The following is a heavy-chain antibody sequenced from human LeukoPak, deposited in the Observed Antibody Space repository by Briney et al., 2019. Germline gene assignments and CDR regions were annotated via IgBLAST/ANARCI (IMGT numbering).Heavy chain of an antibody. CDR2: ISYDGSNK. Sequence: GGSLRLSCAASGFTFSSYGMHWVRQAPGKGLEWVAVISYDGSNKYYADSVKGRFTISRDNSKNTLYLQMNSLRAEDTAVYYCAKSPLGGVSGFDPWGQGTLVTVSS. V-gene: IGHV3-30*18. D-gene: IGHD1-26*01. J-gene: IGHJ5*02. CDR3: AKSPLGGVSGFDP. CDR1: GFTFSSYG.